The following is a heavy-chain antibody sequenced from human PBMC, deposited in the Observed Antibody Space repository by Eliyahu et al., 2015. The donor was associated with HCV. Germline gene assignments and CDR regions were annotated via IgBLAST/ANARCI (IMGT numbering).Heavy chain of an antibody. Sequence: QVQLVQSGAEVKKPGASVKVSCKASGYTFTSYGITWVRQAPGXGLEWMGWISTYNDNTNYAQKLQGRVTMTTDTSTSTAYLELRSLRSDDTALYYCAREARQGIGVVYYYYYGMDVWGQGTTVTVSS. D-gene: IGHD3-10*01. J-gene: IGHJ6*02. V-gene: IGHV1-18*01. CDR1: GYTFTSYG. CDR2: ISTYNDNT. CDR3: AREARQGIGVVYYYYYGMDV.